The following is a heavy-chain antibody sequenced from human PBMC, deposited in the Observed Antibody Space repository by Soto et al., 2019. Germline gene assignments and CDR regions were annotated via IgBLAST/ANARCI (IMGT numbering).Heavy chain of an antibody. Sequence: QVQLVESGGGVVQPGRSLRLSCAASGFTFSSYGMHWVRQAPGKGLEWVAVIWYDGSNKYYADSVKGRFTISRDNSKNTLYLQMNSLRAEDTAVYYCAKDWFRYCSSTSCYNPLDYWGQGTLVTVSS. J-gene: IGHJ4*02. CDR1: GFTFSSYG. V-gene: IGHV3-33*06. D-gene: IGHD2-2*02. CDR3: AKDWFRYCSSTSCYNPLDY. CDR2: IWYDGSNK.